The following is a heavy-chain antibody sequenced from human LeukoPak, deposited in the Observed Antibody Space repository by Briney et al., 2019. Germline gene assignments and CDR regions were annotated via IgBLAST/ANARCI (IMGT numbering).Heavy chain of an antibody. CDR2: ISGSGGST. V-gene: IGHV3-23*01. CDR3: AKDLWFGGSIDAFDI. D-gene: IGHD3-10*01. CDR1: GFTFSSYG. J-gene: IGHJ3*02. Sequence: PGGSLRLSCAASGFTFSSYGMSWVRQAPGKGLEWVSAISGSGGSTYYADSVKGRFTISRDNSKNTLYLQMNSLRAEDTAVYYCAKDLWFGGSIDAFDIWGQGTMVTVSS.